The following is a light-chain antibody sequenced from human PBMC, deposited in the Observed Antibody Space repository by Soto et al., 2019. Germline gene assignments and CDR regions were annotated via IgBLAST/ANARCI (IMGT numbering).Light chain of an antibody. V-gene: IGLV2-14*01. J-gene: IGLJ3*02. Sequence: QSVLTQPASVSGSPGQSITISCTGTSSDVGGYKYVSWYQQHPGKAPKLIIYEVSDRPSGVSKRFSGSKSVNTASLTISGLQAEDEADYYCSSYTASSTWVFGGGTKVTVL. CDR2: EVS. CDR3: SSYTASSTWV. CDR1: SSDVGGYKY.